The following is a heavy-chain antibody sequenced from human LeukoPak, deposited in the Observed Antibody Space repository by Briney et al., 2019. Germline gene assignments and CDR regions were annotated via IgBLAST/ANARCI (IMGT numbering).Heavy chain of an antibody. J-gene: IGHJ4*02. D-gene: IGHD3-22*01. CDR3: APRPGYYDSSGPPGGDY. Sequence: PGGSLRLSCAASGFTFSDYYMSWIRQAPGKGLEWVSYISSSGSTIYYADSVKGRFTISRDNAKNSLYLQMNSLRAEDTAVYYCAPRPGYYDSSGPPGGDYWGQGTLVTVSS. CDR2: ISSSGSTI. CDR1: GFTFSDYY. V-gene: IGHV3-11*04.